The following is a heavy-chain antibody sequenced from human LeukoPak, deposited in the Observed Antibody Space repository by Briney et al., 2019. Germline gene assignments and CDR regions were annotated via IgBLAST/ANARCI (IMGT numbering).Heavy chain of an antibody. Sequence: ASAKISCKASGYTFTINHTHWVRQAPGQGLEWMGVINPSGDSTTYAQNFQGRVTMTRDTSTSTVYMELRSLRSEDTAIYYCAKLATSDTGETYWGQGTLVTVSS. D-gene: IGHD3-16*01. CDR3: AKLATSDTGETY. CDR2: INPSGDST. J-gene: IGHJ4*02. V-gene: IGHV1-46*01. CDR1: GYTFTINH.